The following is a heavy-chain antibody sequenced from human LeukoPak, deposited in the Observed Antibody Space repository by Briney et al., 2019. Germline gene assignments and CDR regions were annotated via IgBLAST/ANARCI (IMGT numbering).Heavy chain of an antibody. V-gene: IGHV4-59*01. Sequence: SETLSLTCTVSGGSISSYYWSWIRQPPGKGLEWIGYIYYSGSTNYNPSLKSRVTISVDTSKNQFSLKLSSVTAADTAVYYCARGDYGDRYYFDFWGQGTLVTVSS. CDR2: IYYSGST. CDR3: ARGDYGDRYYFDF. D-gene: IGHD4-17*01. CDR1: GGSISSYY. J-gene: IGHJ4*02.